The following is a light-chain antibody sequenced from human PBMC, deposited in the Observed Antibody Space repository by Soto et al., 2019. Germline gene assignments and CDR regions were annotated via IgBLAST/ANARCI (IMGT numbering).Light chain of an antibody. V-gene: IGLV1-40*01. Sequence: QPVLTQPPSVSGAPGQRVTISCTGSSSNIGAGYDVHWYQQLPGTAPKLLIYGNTNRPSGVPDRFSGSKSGTSASLAITGLQAEDEADYYCQSYDSSLRGWVFGGGTQLTVL. CDR3: QSYDSSLRGWV. CDR2: GNT. CDR1: SSNIGAGYD. J-gene: IGLJ3*02.